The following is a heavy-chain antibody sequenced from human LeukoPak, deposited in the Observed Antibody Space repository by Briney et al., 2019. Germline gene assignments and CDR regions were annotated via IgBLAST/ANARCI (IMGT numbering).Heavy chain of an antibody. V-gene: IGHV3-23*01. CDR3: AKGKDSGYYYIVFDY. CDR2: LSGSGGST. J-gene: IGHJ4*02. CDR1: GFTFSSYA. Sequence: GGSLRLSCAASGFTFSSYAMSWVRQAPGNGLEWVSALSGSGGSTNYADSVKGRFTISRDNSKNTLYLQMNSLRAEDTAVYYCAKGKDSGYYYIVFDYWGQGTLVTVSS. D-gene: IGHD3-22*01.